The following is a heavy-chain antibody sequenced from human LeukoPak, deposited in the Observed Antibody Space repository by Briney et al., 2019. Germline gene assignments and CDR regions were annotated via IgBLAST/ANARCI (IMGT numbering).Heavy chain of an antibody. V-gene: IGHV4-30-4*01. CDR1: GGSISSGDYY. CDR2: IYYSGST. D-gene: IGHD7-27*01. J-gene: IGHJ3*02. Sequence: KPSQTLSLTCTVSGGSISSGDYYWSWIRQPPGKGLEWIGYIYYSGSTYYNPSLKSRVTISVDTSKNQFSLKLSSVTAADTAAYYCARSLTGRGAFDIWGQGTMVTVSS. CDR3: ARSLTGRGAFDI.